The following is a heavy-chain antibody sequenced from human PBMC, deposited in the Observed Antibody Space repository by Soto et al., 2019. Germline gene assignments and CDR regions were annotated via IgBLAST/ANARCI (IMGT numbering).Heavy chain of an antibody. V-gene: IGHV5-51*01. Sequence: GESLKISCQGSGYSFATHWIGWVRQMPGKGLQWMGITYPGDSDTRTSPSFQGQVTISADKSISTAYLQWSSLKASDTAMYYCARRGGADAFDIWGQGTMVTVSS. CDR2: TYPGDSDT. CDR3: ARRGGADAFDI. J-gene: IGHJ3*02. D-gene: IGHD6-25*01. CDR1: GYSFATHW.